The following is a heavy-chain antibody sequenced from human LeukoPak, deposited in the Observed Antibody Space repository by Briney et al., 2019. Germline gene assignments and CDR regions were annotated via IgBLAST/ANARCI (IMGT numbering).Heavy chain of an antibody. CDR2: IYYSGST. CDR3: ARNVRYCSGGGCYSYYYYAMDV. V-gene: IGHV4-30-4*01. Sequence: SETLSLTCTVSGGSVSSGSYYWSWIRQPPGKGLEWIGYIYYSGSTYYNPSLKSRVTISVDTSKNQFSLRLSSVTAADSAVYYCARNVRYCSGGGCYSYYYYAMDVWGQGTTVTVSS. CDR1: GGSVSSGSYY. J-gene: IGHJ6*02. D-gene: IGHD2-15*01.